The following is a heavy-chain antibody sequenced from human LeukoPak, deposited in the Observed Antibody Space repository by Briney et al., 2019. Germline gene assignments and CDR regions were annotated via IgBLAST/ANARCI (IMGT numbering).Heavy chain of an antibody. J-gene: IGHJ4*02. CDR3: SRSLDY. V-gene: IGHV3-7*01. Sequence: PGGSLRLSCVASGFPFSGYWMDWVRQAPGKGMEWVANINQDGTNQYYAASVRGRFSISRDNAKNSLYLQMNSLRAEDTGVYYCSRSLDYLGQGAPVTVSS. CDR2: INQDGTNQ. CDR1: GFPFSGYW.